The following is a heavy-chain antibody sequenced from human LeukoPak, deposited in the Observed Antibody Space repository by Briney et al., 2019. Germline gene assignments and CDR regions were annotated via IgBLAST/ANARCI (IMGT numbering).Heavy chain of an antibody. D-gene: IGHD3-16*02. CDR1: GDSLKNFY. CDR3: AREAGIIRPLDF. J-gene: IGHJ4*02. Sequence: SETLSLTCSISGDSLKNFYWTGIRQPAGKGLEWLGRISTTGSPNYNAYLKSRLTLAIDTSRSQFSLKLSSVTAADTAVYYCAREAGIIRPLDFWGQGLLVTVSS. V-gene: IGHV4-4*07. CDR2: ISTTGSP.